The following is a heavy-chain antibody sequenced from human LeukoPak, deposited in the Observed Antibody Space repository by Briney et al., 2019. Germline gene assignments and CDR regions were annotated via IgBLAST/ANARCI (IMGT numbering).Heavy chain of an antibody. V-gene: IGHV3-23*01. J-gene: IGHJ4*02. D-gene: IGHD3-22*01. CDR2: ITSSCDGT. CDR1: GFTFSIYA. Sequence: GGSLRLSCAASGFTFSIYAMSWVRQAPGKGLQWVSSITSSCDGTYYADSVKGRFTISRDNSENMLYLQMNSLRVEDTAVYFCAKDRPNYYGSNGHYYRRDGDYWGQGTLVTVSS. CDR3: AKDRPNYYGSNGHYYRRDGDY.